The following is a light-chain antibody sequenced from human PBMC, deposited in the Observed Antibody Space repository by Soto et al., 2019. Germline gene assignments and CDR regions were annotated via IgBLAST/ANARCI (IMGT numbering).Light chain of an antibody. CDR2: DAS. CDR3: QQRSNWHPIT. Sequence: EKVLTQSPGTLSLSTREGATLSCRASQSVSSSYLAWYQQKPGQAPGLLIYDASNRATGIPARFSGSGSGTDFTLTISSLEPEDFAVYYCQQRSNWHPITFGQGTRLEI. J-gene: IGKJ5*01. V-gene: IGKV3D-20*02. CDR1: QSVSSSY.